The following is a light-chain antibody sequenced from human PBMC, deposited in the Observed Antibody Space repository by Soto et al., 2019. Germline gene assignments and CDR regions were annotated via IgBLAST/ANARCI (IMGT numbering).Light chain of an antibody. CDR2: EVT. CDR3: SSYTNNTTLV. V-gene: IGLV2-14*01. Sequence: SVLAQPASVSGSPGQPITISCTGTSSDVGAYKFVSWYQHHPGRAPKLIIFEVTNRPSGVSSRFSGSKSGNTASLTISRLLPEDEADYYCSSYTNNTTLVFGGGTKVTVL. CDR1: SSDVGAYKF. J-gene: IGLJ2*01.